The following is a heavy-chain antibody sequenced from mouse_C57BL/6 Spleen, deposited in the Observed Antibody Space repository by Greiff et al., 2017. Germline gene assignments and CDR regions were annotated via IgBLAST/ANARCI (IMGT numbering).Heavy chain of an antibody. V-gene: IGHV1-26*01. J-gene: IGHJ4*01. Sequence: EVQLQQSGPELVKPGASVKISCKASGYTFTDYYMNWVKQSHGKSLEWIGDINPNNGGTSYNQKFKGKATLTVDKASSTAYMDLRGLTSEDPAVYYCARTRWLLRGAYAMDYGGQGTSVTVSS. CDR2: INPNNGGT. D-gene: IGHD2-3*01. CDR1: GYTFTDYY. CDR3: ARTRWLLRGAYAMDY.